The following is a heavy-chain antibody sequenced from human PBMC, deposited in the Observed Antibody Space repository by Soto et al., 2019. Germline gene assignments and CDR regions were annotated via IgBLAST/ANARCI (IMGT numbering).Heavy chain of an antibody. V-gene: IGHV3-64D*06. Sequence: GGSLRLSCSASGFTFSSYAMHWVRQAPGKGLEYVSAISSNGGSTYYADSVKGRFTISRDNSKNTLYLQMSSLRAEDTAVYYCVKTLATQNFEPAMDVWGQGTTVTVSS. CDR3: VKTLATQNFEPAMDV. CDR1: GFTFSSYA. D-gene: IGHD1-7*01. CDR2: ISSNGGST. J-gene: IGHJ6*02.